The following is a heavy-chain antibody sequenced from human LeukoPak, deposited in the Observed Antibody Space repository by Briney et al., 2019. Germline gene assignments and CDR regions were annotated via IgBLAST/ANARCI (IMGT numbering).Heavy chain of an antibody. J-gene: IGHJ4*02. D-gene: IGHD3-3*01. CDR3: ARHYDFWSGYYMADY. CDR1: GGSISSSSYY. V-gene: IGHV4-39*01. CDR2: IYYSGST. Sequence: PSEILSLTCTVSGGSISSSSYYWGWIRQPPGKGLEWIGSIYYSGSTYYNPSLKSRVTISVDTSKNQFSLKLSSVTAADTAVYYCARHYDFWSGYYMADYWGQGTLVTVSS.